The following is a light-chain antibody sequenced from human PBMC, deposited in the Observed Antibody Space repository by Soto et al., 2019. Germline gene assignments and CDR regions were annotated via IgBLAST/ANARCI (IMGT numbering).Light chain of an antibody. CDR3: SSYTSSSTRV. Sequence: QSALTQPASVSGSPGQSITISCTGTSNDVGNYNYVSWYQQHPGKAPKLMIYDVSNRPSGVSDRFSGSKSGNTASLTISGLQAEDEADYYCSSYTSSSTRVFGGGTKLTVL. V-gene: IGLV2-14*01. CDR1: SNDVGNYNY. CDR2: DVS. J-gene: IGLJ2*01.